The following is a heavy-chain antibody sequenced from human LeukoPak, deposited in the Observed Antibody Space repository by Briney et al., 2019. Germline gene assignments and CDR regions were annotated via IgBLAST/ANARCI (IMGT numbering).Heavy chain of an antibody. V-gene: IGHV3-30*02. CDR2: IRYDGSNK. CDR1: GFTFSDYA. D-gene: IGHD2-15*01. J-gene: IGHJ4*02. Sequence: GGSLRLSCAASGFTFSDYAMHWVRQAPGKGLEWVAFIRYDGSNKYYADSVKGRFTISRDNSKNTLYLQMNSLRAEDTAVYYCAKGPLGYCSGGSCYRFDYWGQGTLVTVSS. CDR3: AKGPLGYCSGGSCYRFDY.